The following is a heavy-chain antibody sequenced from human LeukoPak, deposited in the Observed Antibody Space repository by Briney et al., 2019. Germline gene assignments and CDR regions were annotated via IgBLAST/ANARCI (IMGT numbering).Heavy chain of an antibody. CDR1: GFSFGSYW. CDR3: AREGREGYNYPALDF. CDR2: MKHDGIEK. Sequence: GGSLRLSCVASGFSFGSYWMAWVRQAPGKGREWVANMKHDGIEKYHVDSVKGRFTISRDNTKNSLYLHMSSLRVEDTAVYYCAREGREGYNYPALDFWGQGILVTVSS. J-gene: IGHJ4*02. V-gene: IGHV3-7*05. D-gene: IGHD5-24*01.